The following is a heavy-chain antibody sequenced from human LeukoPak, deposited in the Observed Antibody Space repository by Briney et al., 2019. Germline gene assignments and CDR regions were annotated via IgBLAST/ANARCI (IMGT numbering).Heavy chain of an antibody. CDR3: SRERAGYYSDY. V-gene: IGHV3-64*02. D-gene: IGHD2-15*01. CDR2: ITGTGTTT. Sequence: GGSLRLSCAASGFAFSTYTMRWVRQAPGKGLEFVSLITGTGTTTVYADSVKGRFTISRDNSKSTLYLQMGSLRAEDMAVYYCSRERAGYYSDYWGQGTLVTVSS. J-gene: IGHJ4*02. CDR1: GFAFSTYT.